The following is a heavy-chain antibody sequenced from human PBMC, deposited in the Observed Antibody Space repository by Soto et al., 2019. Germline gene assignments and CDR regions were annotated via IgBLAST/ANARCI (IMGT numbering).Heavy chain of an antibody. CDR1: GGSISSGGYS. V-gene: IGHV4-30-2*01. D-gene: IGHD2-8*01. CDR3: ARASICTNGVCYLWWFDP. Sequence: QLQLQESGSGLVKPSQTLSLTCAVSGGSISSGGYSWSWIRQPPGKGLEWIGYIYHSGSTYYNPSLKSRVTISVDRSKNQFSLKLSSVTAADTAVYYWARASICTNGVCYLWWFDPWGQGTLVTVSS. J-gene: IGHJ5*02. CDR2: IYHSGST.